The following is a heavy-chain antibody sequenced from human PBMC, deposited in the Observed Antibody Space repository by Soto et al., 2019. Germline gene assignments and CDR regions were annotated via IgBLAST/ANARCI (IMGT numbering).Heavy chain of an antibody. CDR2: VYYRGRS. J-gene: IGHJ6*02. CDR3: ARDVRTPNYGMDV. Sequence: NPSETLSLTCTVSGGSVSNSNYYWGWIRQSPGKGLEWIGSVYYRGRSYSKSSVKSRVTISVDTSKNQFSLKLSSVTATDTAVYYCARDVRTPNYGMDVWGQGTTVTVSS. V-gene: IGHV4-39*07. CDR1: GGSVSNSNYY.